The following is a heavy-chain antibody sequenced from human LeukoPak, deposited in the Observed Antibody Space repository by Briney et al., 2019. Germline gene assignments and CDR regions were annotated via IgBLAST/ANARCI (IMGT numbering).Heavy chain of an antibody. J-gene: IGHJ4*02. D-gene: IGHD6-6*01. CDR1: GVSISNYY. V-gene: IGHV4-59*01. Sequence: PSETLSLTCSVSGVSISNYYWSWIRQPPGKGLEWIAFIYYDGSTNYNPSLKSRATISVDTSKTQYSLNLSSVTPADTAVYYCARGGASSKFFDAWGQGTLVTVSS. CDR2: IYYDGST. CDR3: ARGGASSKFFDA.